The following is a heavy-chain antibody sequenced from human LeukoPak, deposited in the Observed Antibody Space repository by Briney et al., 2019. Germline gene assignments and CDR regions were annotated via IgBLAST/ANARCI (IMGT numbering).Heavy chain of an antibody. D-gene: IGHD3-10*01. Sequence: QPGGSLRLSCSASAFTFSVYWMTWVRQAPGKGLEWVATREEDGSDKYYVDSVRGRFTISRDNAENSLYLQMNSLTAEDTALYFCVRDGIRDIPGIITIRYDFWGQGTLVTVSS. CDR2: REEDGSDK. V-gene: IGHV3-7*05. CDR3: VRDGIRDIPGIITIRYDF. CDR1: AFTFSVYW. J-gene: IGHJ4*02.